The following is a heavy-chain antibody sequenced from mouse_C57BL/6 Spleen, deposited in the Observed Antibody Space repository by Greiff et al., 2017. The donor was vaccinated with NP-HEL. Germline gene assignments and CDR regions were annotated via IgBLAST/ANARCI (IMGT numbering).Heavy chain of an antibody. CDR2: IYPGDGDT. J-gene: IGHJ3*01. CDR1: GYAFSSYW. Sequence: QVHVKQSGAELVKPGASVKISCKASGYAFSSYWMNWVKQRPGKGLEWIGQIYPGDGDTNYNGKFKGKATLTADKSSSTAYMQLSSLTSEDSAVYFCARDYYSNSAWFAYWGQGTLVTVSA. D-gene: IGHD2-5*01. V-gene: IGHV1-80*01. CDR3: ARDYYSNSAWFAY.